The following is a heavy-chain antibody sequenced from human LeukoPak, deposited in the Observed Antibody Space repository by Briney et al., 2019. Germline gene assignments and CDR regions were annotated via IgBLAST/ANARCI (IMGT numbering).Heavy chain of an antibody. CDR3: TKEPAGEYYYGSGSYS. V-gene: IGHV1-69*13. J-gene: IGHJ4*02. CDR2: IIPMFGTA. Sequence: GASVKVSCKASGGTFSSYAISWVRQAPGQGPEWLGGIIPMFGTANYAQKFQDRVTITADEFTTTAYMELGSLRSEDTAIYYCTKEPAGEYYYGSGSYSWGQGTLVTVSS. CDR1: GGTFSSYA. D-gene: IGHD3-10*01.